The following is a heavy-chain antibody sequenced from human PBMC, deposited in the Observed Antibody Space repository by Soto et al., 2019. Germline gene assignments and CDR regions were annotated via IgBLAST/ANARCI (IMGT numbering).Heavy chain of an antibody. V-gene: IGHV3-23*01. J-gene: IGHJ4*02. CDR2: ISGSGGST. D-gene: IGHD3-10*02. CDR1: GFTFSNYA. CDR3: ASVRGSSWREIGC. Sequence: EVQLLESGGGLVQPGGSLRLSCAASGFTFSNYAVTWVRQAPGKGLEWVSTISGSGGSTYYADSVKGRFTISRDNSKNRPYLQVNSLRAGRTAVYCCASVRGSSWREIGCGGQGTLVTVSS.